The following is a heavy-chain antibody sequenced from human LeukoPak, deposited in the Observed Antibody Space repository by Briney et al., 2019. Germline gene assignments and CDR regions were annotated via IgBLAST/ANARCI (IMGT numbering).Heavy chain of an antibody. CDR1: GFTFSSYA. V-gene: IGHV3-33*08. D-gene: IGHD3-3*01. CDR2: IWYDGSNK. J-gene: IGHJ6*02. Sequence: PGGSLRLSCAASGFTFSSYAMSWVRQAPGKGLEWVAVIWYDGSNKYYADSVKGRFTISRDNSKNTLYLQMNSLRAEDTAVYYCARGNEHATYYDFWSGYEDYYYGMDVWGQGTTVTVSS. CDR3: ARGNEHATYYDFWSGYEDYYYGMDV.